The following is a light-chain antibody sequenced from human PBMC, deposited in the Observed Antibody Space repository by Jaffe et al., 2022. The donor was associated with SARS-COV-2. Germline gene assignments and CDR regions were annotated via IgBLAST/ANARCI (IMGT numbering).Light chain of an antibody. CDR3: QQYENLPFT. CDR2: DAS. V-gene: IGKV1-33*01. Sequence: DIQMTQSPSSLSASVGDRVTITCQASQDISHYLSWYQQKPGKAPKLLIYDASNLETGVPSRFSGSVSGTDFTFTISSLQPEDIATYYCQQYENLPFTFGPGTKVDVK. CDR1: QDISHY. J-gene: IGKJ3*01.